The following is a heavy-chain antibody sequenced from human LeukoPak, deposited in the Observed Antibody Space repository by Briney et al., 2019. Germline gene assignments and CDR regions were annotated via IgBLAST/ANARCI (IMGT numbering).Heavy chain of an antibody. J-gene: IGHJ4*02. CDR1: GGSFRGYY. CDR2: INHSGST. V-gene: IGHV4-34*01. D-gene: IGHD2-2*01. CDR3: ARGEGYCSSTSCVPFDY. Sequence: PSETLSLTCAVYGGSFRGYYWSWIRQPPGKGLEWIGEINHSGSTNYNPSLKSRVTISVDTSKNQFSLKLSSVTAADTAVYYCARGEGYCSSTSCVPFDYWGQGTLVTVSS.